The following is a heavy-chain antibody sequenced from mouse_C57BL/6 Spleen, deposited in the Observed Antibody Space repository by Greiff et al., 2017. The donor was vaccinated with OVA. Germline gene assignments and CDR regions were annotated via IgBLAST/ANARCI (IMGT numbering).Heavy chain of an antibody. D-gene: IGHD3-2*02. V-gene: IGHV1-82*01. J-gene: IGHJ2*01. CDR1: GYAFSSSW. Sequence: QVQLQQSGPELVKPGASVKISCKASGYAFSSSWMNWVKQRPGKGLEWIGRIYPGDGDTNYNGKFKGKATLTADKSSSTAYMQLSSLTSEDSAVYFCARETAQAQVGDYWGQGTTLTVSS. CDR2: IYPGDGDT. CDR3: ARETAQAQVGDY.